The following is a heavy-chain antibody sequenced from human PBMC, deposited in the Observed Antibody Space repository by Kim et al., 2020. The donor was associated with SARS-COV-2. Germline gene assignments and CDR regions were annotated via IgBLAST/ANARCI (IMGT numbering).Heavy chain of an antibody. Sequence: GGSLRLSCAASGCTFSSYSMNWVRQAPGKGLEWVSSISSSSSYIYYADSVKGRFTISRDNAKNSLYLQMNSLRAEDTAVYYCARERSYYGSGSHAFDIWGQGTMVTVSS. D-gene: IGHD3-10*01. V-gene: IGHV3-21*01. J-gene: IGHJ3*02. CDR2: ISSSSSYI. CDR3: ARERSYYGSGSHAFDI. CDR1: GCTFSSYS.